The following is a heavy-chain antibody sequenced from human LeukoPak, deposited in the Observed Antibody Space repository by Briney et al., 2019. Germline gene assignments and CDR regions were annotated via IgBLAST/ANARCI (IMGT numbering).Heavy chain of an antibody. CDR3: ARQSPAASGQGLDY. CDR1: GGSISGYY. CDR2: IHYSGTT. D-gene: IGHD6-13*01. V-gene: IGHV4-59*08. J-gene: IGHJ4*02. Sequence: SETLSLTCTVSGGSISGYYWSWIRQPPGKGLEWIGYIHYSGTTNYSPSLKSRVTLLLDTSTNQFSLDLTSVTAADTAVYYCARQSPAASGQGLDYWGQGTPVTVSS.